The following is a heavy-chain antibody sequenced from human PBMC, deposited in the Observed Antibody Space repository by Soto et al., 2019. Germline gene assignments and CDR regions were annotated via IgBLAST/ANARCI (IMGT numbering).Heavy chain of an antibody. CDR3: AKDRDFWSARGYGVDV. J-gene: IGHJ6*02. V-gene: IGHV3-23*01. CDR1: GFTFSSYA. D-gene: IGHD3-3*01. CDR2: ISGGGGST. Sequence: EVQVLESGGGLVQPGGSLRLSCAASGFTFSSYAMSWVRQAPGKGLEWVSAISGGGGSTYYAGSVKGRFTISRDNSKNTLYLQMNSLRAEDTAVYYCAKDRDFWSARGYGVDVWGQGTTVTVSS.